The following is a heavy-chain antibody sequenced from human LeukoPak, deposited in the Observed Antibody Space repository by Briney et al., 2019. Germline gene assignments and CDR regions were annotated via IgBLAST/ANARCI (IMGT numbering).Heavy chain of an antibody. Sequence: PGGSLRLSCAASGFTFSSCEMNWVRQAPGKGLEWVSYISSSGSTIYYGDSVKGRFVISRDNTKNSLYLQMNSLRAEDTAVYYCARDSIVSGEFDYWGQGTLVTVSS. CDR1: GFTFSSCE. J-gene: IGHJ4*02. D-gene: IGHD1-26*01. V-gene: IGHV3-48*03. CDR2: ISSSGSTI. CDR3: ARDSIVSGEFDY.